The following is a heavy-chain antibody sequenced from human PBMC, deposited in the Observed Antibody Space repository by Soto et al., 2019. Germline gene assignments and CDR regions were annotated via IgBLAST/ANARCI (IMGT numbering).Heavy chain of an antibody. D-gene: IGHD6-13*01. V-gene: IGHV4-59*08. CDR1: GGSISSYY. CDR3: ARLGTAAGFGAYYYYYYMDV. J-gene: IGHJ6*03. CDR2: IYYSGST. Sequence: SETLSLTCTVSGGSISSYYWSWIRQPPGKGLEWIGYIYYSGSTNYNPSLKSRVTISVDTSKNQFSLKLSPVTAADTAVYYCARLGTAAGFGAYYYYYYMDVWGKGTTVTVSS.